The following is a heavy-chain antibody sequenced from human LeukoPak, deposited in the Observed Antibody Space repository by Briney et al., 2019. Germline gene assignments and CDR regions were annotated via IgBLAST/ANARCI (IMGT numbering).Heavy chain of an antibody. J-gene: IGHJ6*02. V-gene: IGHV4-34*01. CDR1: GGSFSGYY. D-gene: IGHD2/OR15-2a*01. CDR3: ASEENMGYYGVDV. CDR2: INHSGST. Sequence: SETLSLTRAVYGGSFSGYYWSWIRQPPGKGLEWIGEINHSGSTNYNPSLKSRVTISVDTSKNQFSLKLSSVTAADTAVYYCASEENMGYYGVDVWGQGTTVTVSS.